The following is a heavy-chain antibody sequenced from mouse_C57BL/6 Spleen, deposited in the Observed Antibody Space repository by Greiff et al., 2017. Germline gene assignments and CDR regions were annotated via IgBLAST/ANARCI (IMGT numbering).Heavy chain of an antibody. CDR1: GYSFTSYY. D-gene: IGHD1-1*01. CDR2: IYPGSGNT. J-gene: IGHJ2*01. CDR3: ARFRDGSTFDY. Sequence: VQLQQSGPELVKPGASVKISCKASGYSFTSYYIHWVKQRPGQGLEWIGWIYPGSGNTKYNEKFKGKATLTADTSSSTAYMQLSSLTSEDSAVYYCARFRDGSTFDYWGQGTTLTVSS. V-gene: IGHV1-66*01.